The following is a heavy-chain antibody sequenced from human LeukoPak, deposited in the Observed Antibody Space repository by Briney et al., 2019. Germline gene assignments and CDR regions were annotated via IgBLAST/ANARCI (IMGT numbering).Heavy chain of an antibody. CDR1: GYTFTGYY. D-gene: IGHD5-12*01. Sequence: ASVKVSCKASGYTFTGYYMHWVRQAPGQGLEWMGWINPNSGGTNYAQKFQGRVTMTRDTSISTAYMELSRLRSDDTAVYYCARPSHLRVPLGAFDIWGQGTMVTVSS. CDR2: INPNSGGT. CDR3: ARPSHLRVPLGAFDI. J-gene: IGHJ3*02. V-gene: IGHV1-2*02.